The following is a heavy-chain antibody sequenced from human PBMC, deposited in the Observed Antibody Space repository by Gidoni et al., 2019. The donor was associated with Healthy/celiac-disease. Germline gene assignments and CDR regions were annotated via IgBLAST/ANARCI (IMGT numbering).Heavy chain of an antibody. Sequence: QVQLVESGGGVVQPGRSLRLSCAASGFTFSSYAMHWVRQAPGKGLEWVAVISYDGSNKYYADSVKGRFTISRDNSKNTLYLQMNSLRAEDTAVYYCARARRGIAAAGTVYWGQGTLVTVSS. CDR3: ARARRGIAAAGTVY. J-gene: IGHJ4*02. CDR2: ISYDGSNK. CDR1: GFTFSSYA. V-gene: IGHV3-30-3*01. D-gene: IGHD6-13*01.